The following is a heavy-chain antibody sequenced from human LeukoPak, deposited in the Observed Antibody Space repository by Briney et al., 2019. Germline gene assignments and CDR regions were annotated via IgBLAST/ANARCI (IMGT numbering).Heavy chain of an antibody. CDR2: ISGSGGST. CDR3: AKGSPRDYGSGSYPGHY. J-gene: IGHJ4*02. D-gene: IGHD3-10*01. CDR1: GFTFSSYA. Sequence: GGSLRLSCVASGFTFSSYAMSWVRQAPGKGLEWVSAISGSGGSTYYADSVKGRFTISRDNSKNTLYLQMNSLRAEDTAVYYCAKGSPRDYGSGSYPGHYWGQGTLVTVSS. V-gene: IGHV3-23*01.